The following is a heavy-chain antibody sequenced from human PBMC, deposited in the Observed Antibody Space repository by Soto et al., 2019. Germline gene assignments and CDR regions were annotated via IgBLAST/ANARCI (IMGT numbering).Heavy chain of an antibody. Sequence: ASVKVSCKASGYTFTGYYMHWVRQAPGQGLEWMGWINPNSGGTNYAQKFQGWVTMTRDTSISTAYMELSRLRSDDTAVYYCARAPGALYSNSSGPIYGMDVWGQGTTVTVSS. D-gene: IGHD6-6*01. V-gene: IGHV1-2*04. CDR1: GYTFTGYY. CDR2: INPNSGGT. J-gene: IGHJ6*02. CDR3: ARAPGALYSNSSGPIYGMDV.